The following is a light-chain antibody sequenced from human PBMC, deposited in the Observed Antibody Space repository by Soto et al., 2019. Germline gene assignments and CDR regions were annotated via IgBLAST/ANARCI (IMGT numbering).Light chain of an antibody. CDR1: SSDVGSYDL. Sequence: QSALTLPASVSGSPGQSITISCTGTSSDVGSYDLVSWYQHLPGKAPKLMIYEGSKRPSGVSNRFSDSKSGNTASLTISGLQPEDEADYYCCSYAGSGTLVFGTGTKVTVL. CDR2: EGS. V-gene: IGLV2-23*01. CDR3: CSYAGSGTLV. J-gene: IGLJ1*01.